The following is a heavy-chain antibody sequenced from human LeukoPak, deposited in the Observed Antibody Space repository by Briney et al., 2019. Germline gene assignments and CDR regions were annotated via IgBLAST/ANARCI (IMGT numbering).Heavy chain of an antibody. Sequence: PSETLSLTCTVSGGSIRSDYWNWIRQPARNWLEWIGRIQPSGTTKYHPSLKSRLTISIDRHKNQFPLPLSSVTAADTAVYYCARDSGSGWYGQWGQGTLVTVSS. CDR3: ARDSGSGWYGQ. V-gene: IGHV4-4*07. CDR2: IQPSGTT. CDR1: GGSIRSDY. J-gene: IGHJ5*02. D-gene: IGHD6-19*01.